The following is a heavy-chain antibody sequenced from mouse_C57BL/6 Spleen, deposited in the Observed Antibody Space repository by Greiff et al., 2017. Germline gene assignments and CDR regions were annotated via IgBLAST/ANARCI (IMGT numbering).Heavy chain of an antibody. CDR2: ISSGSSTI. CDR3: ASLSNPYYAMDY. V-gene: IGHV5-17*01. CDR1: GFTFSDYG. J-gene: IGHJ4*01. D-gene: IGHD2-5*01. Sequence: EVQRVESGGGLVKPGGSLKLSCAASGFTFSDYGMHWVRQAPEKGLEWVAYISSGSSTIYYADTVKGRFTISRDNAKNTLFLQMTSLRSEDTAMYYCASLSNPYYAMDYWGQGTSVTVSS.